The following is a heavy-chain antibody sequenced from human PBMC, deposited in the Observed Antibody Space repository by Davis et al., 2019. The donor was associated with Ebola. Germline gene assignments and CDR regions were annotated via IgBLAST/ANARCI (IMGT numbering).Heavy chain of an antibody. Sequence: GESLKISCAASGFTFSSYSMNWVRQAPGKGLEWVSYISSSGSTIYYADSVKGRFTISRDNAKNSLYLQMNSLRAEDTAVYYCAREMGGSVDYWGQGTLVTVSS. D-gene: IGHD5-24*01. CDR2: ISSSGSTI. CDR1: GFTFSSYS. J-gene: IGHJ4*02. V-gene: IGHV3-48*04. CDR3: AREMGGSVDY.